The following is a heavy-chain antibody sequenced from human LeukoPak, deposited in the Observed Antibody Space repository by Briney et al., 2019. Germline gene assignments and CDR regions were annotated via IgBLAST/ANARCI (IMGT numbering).Heavy chain of an antibody. CDR1: GFTFSSYS. CDR3: ARERIVATVFDY. J-gene: IGHJ4*02. D-gene: IGHD5-12*01. CDR2: IDSSANI. V-gene: IGHV3-48*02. Sequence: GGSLRLSCAASGFTFSSYSMNWVRRAPGKGLEWVSYIDSSANIYYADSVKGRFTISRDNAKNSLYLQMNSLRDDDTAVYYCARERIVATVFDYWGQGTLVTVSS.